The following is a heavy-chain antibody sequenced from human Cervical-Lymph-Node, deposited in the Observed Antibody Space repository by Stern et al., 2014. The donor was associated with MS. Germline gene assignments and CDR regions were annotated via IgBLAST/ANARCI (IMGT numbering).Heavy chain of an antibody. J-gene: IGHJ4*02. CDR2: ISYDGSNK. V-gene: IGHV3-30*01. Sequence: VQLVESGGGVVQPGRSLRLSCAASGFTFSSYAMHWVRQAPGKGLEWVAVISYDGSNKYYADSVKGRFTISRDNSKNTLYLQMNSLRAEDTAVYYCARVPYSSSSGYWGQGTLVTVSS. CDR3: ARVPYSSSSGY. D-gene: IGHD6-6*01. CDR1: GFTFSSYA.